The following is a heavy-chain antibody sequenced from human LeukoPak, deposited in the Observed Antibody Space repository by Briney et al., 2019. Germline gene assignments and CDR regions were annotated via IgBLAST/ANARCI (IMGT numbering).Heavy chain of an antibody. Sequence: NPSETLSLTCTVSGGSISSGHWMWLRQPAGKGLEWIGRIYTSGGTRYNPSLRGRVTMSAVTSKNQFSLKLSSVTAADTAVYYCAREVPYGSGSYYFDYWGQGTLVTVSS. CDR1: GGSISSGH. J-gene: IGHJ4*02. D-gene: IGHD3-10*01. V-gene: IGHV4-4*07. CDR3: AREVPYGSGSYYFDY. CDR2: IYTSGGT.